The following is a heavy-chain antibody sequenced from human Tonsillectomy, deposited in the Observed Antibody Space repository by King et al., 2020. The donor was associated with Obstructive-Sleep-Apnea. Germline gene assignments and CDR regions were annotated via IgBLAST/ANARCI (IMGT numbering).Heavy chain of an antibody. Sequence: QLQESGPGLVKPSETLSLTCSVSGDAIRSNSYYWGWIRQPPGKGLEWIGNIHYSGSTYYNPSLKSRVTISVDTSKNQFSLKLSSVTAADTAVYYCARDSFSSSWYLYYFDYWGQGILVTVTS. D-gene: IGHD6-13*01. CDR3: ARDSFSSSWYLYYFDY. CDR1: GDAIRSNSYY. V-gene: IGHV4-39*07. CDR2: IHYSGST. J-gene: IGHJ4*02.